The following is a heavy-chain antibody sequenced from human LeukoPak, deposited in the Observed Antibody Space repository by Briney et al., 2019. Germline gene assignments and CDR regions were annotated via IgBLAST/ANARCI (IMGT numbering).Heavy chain of an antibody. Sequence: SGGSLRLSCAASGFPLSSHWMSWVRQAPGKGLEWVANINQDGSAKYYVDSVKGRFTISRDNAKNSLYLQMNSLRAEDTAVYYCAREGPRGLDYYYYYYGMDVWGQGTTVTVSS. D-gene: IGHD2-21*01. CDR3: AREGPRGLDYYYYYYGMDV. J-gene: IGHJ6*02. CDR2: INQDGSAK. CDR1: GFPLSSHW. V-gene: IGHV3-7*01.